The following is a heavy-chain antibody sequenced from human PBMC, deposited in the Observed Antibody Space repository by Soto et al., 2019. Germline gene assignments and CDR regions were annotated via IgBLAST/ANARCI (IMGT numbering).Heavy chain of an antibody. D-gene: IGHD3-10*01. CDR1: GFTFTNYA. V-gene: IGHV3-23*01. CDR2: ISGSGGNT. CDR3: VKARAAGGFDY. J-gene: IGHJ4*02. Sequence: EVHLLDSGGGLVQPGGSLRLSCAASGFTFTNYAMSWVRQAPGKGLEWVSSISGSGGNTYYADSVRGRFTISRDNTKNTLYLQMICLRAEDSTIYYCVKARAAGGFDYWGQGTLVTVPS.